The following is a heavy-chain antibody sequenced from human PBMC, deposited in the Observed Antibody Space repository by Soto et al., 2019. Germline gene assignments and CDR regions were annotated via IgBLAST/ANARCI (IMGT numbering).Heavy chain of an antibody. Sequence: ASVKVSCKVSGYTLTELSMHWVRQAPGKGLEWMGGFDPEDGETIYAQKFQGRVTMTEDTSTDTAYMELSSLRSEDTAVYYCATDRRNGSSTSCYLVFDYWGQGTLVTVS. V-gene: IGHV1-24*01. J-gene: IGHJ4*02. CDR2: FDPEDGET. D-gene: IGHD2-2*01. CDR1: GYTLTELS. CDR3: ATDRRNGSSTSCYLVFDY.